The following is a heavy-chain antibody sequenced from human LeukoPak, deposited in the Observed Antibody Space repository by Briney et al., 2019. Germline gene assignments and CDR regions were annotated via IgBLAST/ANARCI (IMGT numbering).Heavy chain of an antibody. J-gene: IGHJ4*02. V-gene: IGHV4-31*03. Sequence: PSETLSLTCTVSGGSISSGGYYWSWIRQHPGKGLEWIGYIYYSGSTYYNPSLKSRVTISVDTSKNQFPLKLSSVTAADTAVYYCARARIAVAGTDFDYWGQGTLVTVSS. CDR3: ARARIAVAGTDFDY. D-gene: IGHD6-19*01. CDR1: GGSISSGGYY. CDR2: IYYSGST.